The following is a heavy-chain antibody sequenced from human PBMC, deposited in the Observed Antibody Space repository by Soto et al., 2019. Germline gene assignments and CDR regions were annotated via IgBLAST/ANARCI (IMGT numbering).Heavy chain of an antibody. CDR2: IIPILGIA. CDR1: GSTFSCYN. Sequence: SVKGSCKASGSTFSCYNISWVRQAPGQGLEWMGRIIPILGIANYAQKFQGRVTITADKSTSTAYMELSSLRSEDTAVYYCASGDSSGYRYFQHWGQGTLVTVSS. CDR3: ASGDSSGYRYFQH. J-gene: IGHJ1*01. D-gene: IGHD3-22*01. V-gene: IGHV1-69*02.